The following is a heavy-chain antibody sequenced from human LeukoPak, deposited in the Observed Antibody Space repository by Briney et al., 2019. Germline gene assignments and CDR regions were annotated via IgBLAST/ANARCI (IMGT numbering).Heavy chain of an antibody. CDR1: GGSINSYY. Sequence: SETLSLTCTVSGGSINSYYWTWIRQPPGKGLEWIGNIYNSGNTNYNPSLKSRVTISADTSKNQFPLKLNSVTAADTAVYYCARESGSYLWRSWLNPWGQGTLVTVSS. V-gene: IGHV4-59*01. D-gene: IGHD3-16*01. J-gene: IGHJ5*02. CDR2: IYNSGNT. CDR3: ARESGSYLWRSWLNP.